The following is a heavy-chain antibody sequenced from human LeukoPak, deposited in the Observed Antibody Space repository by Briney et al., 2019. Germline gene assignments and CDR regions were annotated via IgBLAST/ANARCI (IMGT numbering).Heavy chain of an antibody. CDR1: GFTFSSYS. Sequence: GGSLRLSCAASGFTFSSYSMKWVRQAPGKGLEWVSSISSSSSYIYYADSVKGRFTISRDNAKNSLYLQMNSLRAEDTAVYYCASYPPRGYSSGWYGYFQHWGQGTLVTVSS. CDR3: ASYPPRGYSSGWYGYFQH. J-gene: IGHJ1*01. V-gene: IGHV3-21*01. D-gene: IGHD6-19*01. CDR2: ISSSSSYI.